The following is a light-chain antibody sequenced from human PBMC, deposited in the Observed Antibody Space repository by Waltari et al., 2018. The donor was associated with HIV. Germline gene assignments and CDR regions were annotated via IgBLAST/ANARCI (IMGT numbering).Light chain of an antibody. J-gene: IGLJ3*02. CDR3: SSNTTDNTWV. Sequence: QSVLTQPASVSGSPGQPISISCTGASSDINYFNSVSWYQQRTGKAPKLIIFEVTNRPSGVSSRLSGSKSGNTAFLTISGLQADDEANYYCSSNTTDNTWVFGGGTKVTVL. V-gene: IGLV2-14*01. CDR1: SSDINYFNS. CDR2: EVT.